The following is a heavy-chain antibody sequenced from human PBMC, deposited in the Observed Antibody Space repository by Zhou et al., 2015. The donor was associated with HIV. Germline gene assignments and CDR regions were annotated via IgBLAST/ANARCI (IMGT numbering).Heavy chain of an antibody. V-gene: IGHV1-69*12. D-gene: IGHD3-22*01. Sequence: QVQLVQSGAEVKKPGSSVKVSCKASGGTFSSYAISWVRQAPGQGLEWMGGIIPIFGTANYAQKFQVRVTITADESTSTAYMELSSLRSEDTAVYYCASYYYDSGGPWDPHYFDYWGQGTLVTVSS. CDR2: IIPIFGTA. J-gene: IGHJ4*02. CDR3: ASYYYDSGGPWDPHYFDY. CDR1: GGTFSSYA.